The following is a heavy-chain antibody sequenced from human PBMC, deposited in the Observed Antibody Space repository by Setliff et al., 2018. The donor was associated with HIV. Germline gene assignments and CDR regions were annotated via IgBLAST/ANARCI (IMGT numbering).Heavy chain of an antibody. V-gene: IGHV3-9*01. D-gene: IGHD5-12*01. CDR2: VTWSSDNI. CDR3: VKGAATIHYGFEY. Sequence: GGSLRLSCAASGFTFDDYAMHWVRQAPGKGLEWVSGVTWSSDNIGYADSVKGRFTISRDNAKNSLYLQMTSLGPDDTAFYYCVKGAATIHYGFEYWGRGDLVTVSS. J-gene: IGHJ4*02. CDR1: GFTFDDYA.